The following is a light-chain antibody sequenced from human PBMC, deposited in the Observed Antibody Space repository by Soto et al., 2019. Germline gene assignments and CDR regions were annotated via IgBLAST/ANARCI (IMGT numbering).Light chain of an antibody. Sequence: DIQMTQRPSALSASVGDRVIITCRASQDISSWVAWYQQKPGKAPKLLISAASSLQSGVPRRFSGSGSGTDFTLIISSLQPEDFATYFCQQGDSFPFTFGGGTKVDIK. J-gene: IGKJ4*02. CDR3: QQGDSFPFT. V-gene: IGKV1-12*01. CDR2: AAS. CDR1: QDISSW.